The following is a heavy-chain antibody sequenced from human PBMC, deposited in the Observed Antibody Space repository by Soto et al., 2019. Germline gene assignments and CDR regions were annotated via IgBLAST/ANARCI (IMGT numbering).Heavy chain of an antibody. CDR1: GLPFSRYA. CDR2: ISGSGGST. V-gene: IGHV3-23*01. J-gene: IGHJ6*02. CDR3: QGLRHYGLDG. Sequence: SLSCEASGLPFSRYAMSSVRQASGTGLEWVPAISGSGGSTNYAQYVKGRITISRDNSKNTLYPQLHSLRPEAPAAYHCQGLRHYGLDGWGQSTTGTIAS.